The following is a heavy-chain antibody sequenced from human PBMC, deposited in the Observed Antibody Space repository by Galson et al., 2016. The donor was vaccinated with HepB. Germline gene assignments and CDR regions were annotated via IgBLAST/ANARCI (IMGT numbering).Heavy chain of an antibody. V-gene: IGHV3-23*01. J-gene: IGHJ3*02. D-gene: IGHD3-16*01. CDR3: ARDGGIPGAAFDI. Sequence: SLRLSCAASGFTFSSYAMTWVRQAPGKGLEWVSVITSGGSTYYAASVKGRFTISRDNSKNTLSLQMNSLRDEDTAVYYCARDGGIPGAAFDIWGQGTMVTVSS. CDR1: GFTFSSYA. CDR2: ITSGGST.